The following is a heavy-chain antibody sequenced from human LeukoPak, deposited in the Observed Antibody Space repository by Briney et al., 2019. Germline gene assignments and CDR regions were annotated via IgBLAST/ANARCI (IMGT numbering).Heavy chain of an antibody. Sequence: GGSLRLSCAASGFTFSSYAMSWVRQAPGKGLEWVSAISGSGGSTYYADSVKGRFTISRDNSKNTLYLQMNSLRAEDTAVYYCATPTAMPTHYYYGMDVWGQGTTVTVSS. CDR1: GFTFSSYA. J-gene: IGHJ6*02. V-gene: IGHV3-23*01. CDR2: ISGSGGST. CDR3: ATPTAMPTHYYYGMDV. D-gene: IGHD2-2*01.